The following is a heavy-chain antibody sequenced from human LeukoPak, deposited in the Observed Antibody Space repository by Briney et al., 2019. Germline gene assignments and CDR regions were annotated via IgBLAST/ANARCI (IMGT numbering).Heavy chain of an antibody. CDR2: NNPNSGGT. V-gene: IGHV1-2*02. J-gene: IGHJ4*02. D-gene: IGHD2-2*02. CDR3: ARDSPYCSSTSCYTGKENY. Sequence: ASVKVSCKASGYTFTGYYMHWVRQAPGQGLEWMGWNNPNSGGTNYAQKFQGRVTMTRDTSISTAYMELSRLRSDDTAVYYCARDSPYCSSTSCYTGKENYWGQGTLVTVSS. CDR1: GYTFTGYY.